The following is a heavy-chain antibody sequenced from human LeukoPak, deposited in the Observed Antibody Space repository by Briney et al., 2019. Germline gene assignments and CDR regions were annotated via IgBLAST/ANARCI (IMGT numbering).Heavy chain of an antibody. Sequence: PSETLSLTCAVSGGSISSGGYYWSWIRQHPGKGLEWIGYIYYSGSTYYNPSLKSRVTISVDTSKNQFSLKLSSVTAADTAVYYCAVPVTTPHDAFGIWGQGTMVTVSS. D-gene: IGHD4-17*01. J-gene: IGHJ3*02. CDR1: GGSISSGGYY. CDR2: IYYSGST. CDR3: AVPVTTPHDAFGI. V-gene: IGHV4-31*11.